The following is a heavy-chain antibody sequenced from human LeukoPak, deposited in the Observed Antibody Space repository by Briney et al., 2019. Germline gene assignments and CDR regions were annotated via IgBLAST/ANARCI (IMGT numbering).Heavy chain of an antibody. D-gene: IGHD2-15*01. V-gene: IGHV3-33*01. CDR1: GFTFSNYG. Sequence: GGSLRLSCAASGFTFSNYGMHWVRQAPGKGLEWVALIWYDGSKEYYADSVKGRFTISRDNSKNMLYRQMNSLRAEDMTVYYCARGWGSGVYESAFDMWGKGTMVTVSS. CDR3: ARGWGSGVYESAFDM. J-gene: IGHJ3*02. CDR2: IWYDGSKE.